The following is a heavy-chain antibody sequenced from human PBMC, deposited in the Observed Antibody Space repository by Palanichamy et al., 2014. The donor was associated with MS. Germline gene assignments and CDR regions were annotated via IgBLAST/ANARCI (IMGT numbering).Heavy chain of an antibody. CDR3: AADRLEHGAFDT. V-gene: IGHV1-58*01. CDR2: IVVGSGNT. D-gene: IGHD1/OR15-1a*01. Sequence: QMQLVQSGPEVKKPGTSVKVSCKASGFTFTSSAVQWVRQARGQRLEWIGWIVVGSGNTNYAQKFQERVTITRDMSTSTAYMELSSLRSEDTAVYYCAADRLEHGAFDTWGQGTMVTVSS. CDR1: GFTFTSSA. J-gene: IGHJ3*02.